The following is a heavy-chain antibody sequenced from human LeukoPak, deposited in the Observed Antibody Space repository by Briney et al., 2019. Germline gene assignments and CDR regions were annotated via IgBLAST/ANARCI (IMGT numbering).Heavy chain of an antibody. J-gene: IGHJ3*02. CDR1: GGTLSSYA. CDR3: ARDQAGTGDAFDI. V-gene: IGHV1-69*05. CDR2: IIPIFGTA. Sequence: SVKVSRKASGGTLSSYAISWVRQAPGQGLEWVGGIIPIFGTANYAQKFQGRVTITTDESTSTACMELSSLRSEDTAVYYCARDQAGTGDAFDIWGQGTMVTVSS. D-gene: IGHD6-19*01.